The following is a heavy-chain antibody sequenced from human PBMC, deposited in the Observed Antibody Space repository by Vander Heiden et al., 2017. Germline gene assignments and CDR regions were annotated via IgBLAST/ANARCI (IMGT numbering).Heavy chain of an antibody. CDR1: GLTCSSYA. V-gene: IGHV3-30-3*01. CDR3: ARAPPIFGPKYYYYYRMDV. J-gene: IGHJ6*02. CDR2: ISYDGSNK. D-gene: IGHD2-21*01. Sequence: QVQLVESGGGVVQPGRSLRLSCAASGLTCSSYAMHWVRPAPGKVLELVAVISYDGSNKYYADSVKGRFTISRDNSKNTLYLQMNSLRAEDTAVYYCARAPPIFGPKYYYYYRMDVWGQGTTVTVSS.